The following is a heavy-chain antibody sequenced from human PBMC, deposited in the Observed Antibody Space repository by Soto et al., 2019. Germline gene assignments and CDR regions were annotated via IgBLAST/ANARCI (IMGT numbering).Heavy chain of an antibody. CDR3: ARGSSSLREETKPASFDY. CDR2: IIPIFGTA. D-gene: IGHD6-13*01. J-gene: IGHJ4*02. V-gene: IGHV1-69*12. CDR1: GGTFSSYA. Sequence: QVQLVQSGAEVKKPGSSVKVSCKASGGTFSSYAISWVRQAPGQGLEWMGGIIPIFGTANYAQKFQGRVTITADECTSTAYMGLSSLRSENTAVYSCARGSSSLREETKPASFDYWGQGTLVTVSS.